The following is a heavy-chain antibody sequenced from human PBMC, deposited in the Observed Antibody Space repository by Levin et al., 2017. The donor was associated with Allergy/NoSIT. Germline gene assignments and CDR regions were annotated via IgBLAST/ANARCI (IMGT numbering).Heavy chain of an antibody. J-gene: IGHJ3*02. CDR1: GGSFGGYY. CDR3: AVFSLRYGTFEI. V-gene: IGHV4-34*01. CDR2: ISHRGST. D-gene: IGHD4-17*01. Sequence: PSETLSLTCAVSGGSFGGYYWSWLRQPPGKGPEWIGEISHRGSTTYNPSLKSRVSISVDTSRTQFSINLNSVTAADTAVYYCAVFSLRYGTFEIWGRGTMVTVSS.